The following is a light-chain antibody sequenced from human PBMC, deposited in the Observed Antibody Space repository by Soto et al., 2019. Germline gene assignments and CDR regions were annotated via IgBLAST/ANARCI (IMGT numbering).Light chain of an antibody. CDR1: SSDIGGYGY. CDR3: SYYAGSNTDVV. CDR2: EVT. V-gene: IGLV2-8*01. J-gene: IGLJ2*01. Sequence: QSALTQPPSASGSPGQSVTISCTGTSSDIGGYGYVSWYQQHPGKAPKLMIYEVTKRASGVPGRFTGSKSGNTASLTVSGLHAEDEADYCCSYYAGSNTDVVFGGGTQLTVL.